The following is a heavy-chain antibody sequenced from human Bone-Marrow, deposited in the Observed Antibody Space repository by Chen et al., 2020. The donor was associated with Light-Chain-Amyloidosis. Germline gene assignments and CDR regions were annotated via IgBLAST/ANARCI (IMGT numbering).Heavy chain of an antibody. V-gene: IGHV3-7*01. J-gene: IGHJ6*03. CDR2: IRQDGSEK. D-gene: IGHD3-10*01. CDR1: GFTFSSYW. Sequence: EVQLVESGGGLVQPGGSLRLLCVASGFTFSSYWMSWVRQAPGKGLEWVANIRQDGSEKYCVDSVKGRFTISRDNAKNSLYLQMNSLRAEDTAVYYCAREVRYITMVRGVIRYYYYMDVWGKGTTVTVSS. CDR3: AREVRYITMVRGVIRYYYYMDV.